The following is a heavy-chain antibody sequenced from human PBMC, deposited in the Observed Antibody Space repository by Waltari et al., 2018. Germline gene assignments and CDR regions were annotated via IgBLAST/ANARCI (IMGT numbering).Heavy chain of an antibody. CDR1: GLPFSTDL. CDR3: TRGSTTAARCMDS. J-gene: IGHJ4*02. D-gene: IGHD6-6*01. Sequence: QVQLVESGGGGVQPGGSLRLCCAAAGLPFSTDLMSWVRQAPGKGLEWVSLILYDGSNTYYADSVKGRFTISRDNSKNTLYLQMNSLRPDDRAVYYCTRGSTTAARCMDSWGQGTLVTVSS. CDR2: ILYDGSNT. V-gene: IGHV3-30*01.